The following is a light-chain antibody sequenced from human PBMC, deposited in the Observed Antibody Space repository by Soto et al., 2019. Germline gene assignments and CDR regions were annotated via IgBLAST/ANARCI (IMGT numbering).Light chain of an antibody. V-gene: IGLV2-14*01. CDR1: NSDIAAYNY. Sequence: QSALTQPASVSGSPGQSITISCTGTNSDIAAYNYVSWYQQHPGKTPKLMIYDVINRPSGVSNRFSGSKSGNTASLTISGLQAEDEAVYYCASSTSSNTLIFGGGTKLTVL. CDR3: ASSTSSNTLI. J-gene: IGLJ2*01. CDR2: DVI.